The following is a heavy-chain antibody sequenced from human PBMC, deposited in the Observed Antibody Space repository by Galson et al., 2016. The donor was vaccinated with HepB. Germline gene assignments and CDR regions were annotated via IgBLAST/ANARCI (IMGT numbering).Heavy chain of an antibody. CDR3: ARDVHPRQQLVPGGYFDY. D-gene: IGHD6-13*01. J-gene: IGHJ4*02. CDR2: ISYDGSSE. Sequence: SLRLSCAASGFTFSSYATHWVRRAPGRGLEWVAVISYDGSSEYYAGSVKGRFTISRDNSKNTLYLQTNSLRTDDTAVYSCARDVHPRQQLVPGGYFDYWGQGTLVTVSS. CDR1: GFTFSSYA. V-gene: IGHV3-30*04.